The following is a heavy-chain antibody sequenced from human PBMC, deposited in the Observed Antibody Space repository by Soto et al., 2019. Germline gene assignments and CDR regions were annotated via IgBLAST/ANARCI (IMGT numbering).Heavy chain of an antibody. Sequence: ASVKVSCKASGYTFTGHYIHWVRQAPEQGPEWMGEIGPESGATRYAQRFQGRVTMTRDMSITTVYMELNNLSPDDAAVYYCGRGRSGQIVVFYWGQGTPVTVSS. CDR1: GYTFTGHY. J-gene: IGHJ4*02. D-gene: IGHD1-26*01. V-gene: IGHV1-2*02. CDR2: IGPESGAT. CDR3: GRGRSGQIVVFY.